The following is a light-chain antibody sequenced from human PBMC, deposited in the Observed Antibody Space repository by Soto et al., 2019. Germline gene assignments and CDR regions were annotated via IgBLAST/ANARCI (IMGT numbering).Light chain of an antibody. Sequence: EIVITQSPATLAVFPREGATLSCRASQYISTNLAWYQHKPGQAPILLISDASAGATGIPARFSGSGSGTEFILTISSLQPEDSATYYCLQHHSFPRTFGQGTKVDIK. CDR2: DAS. J-gene: IGKJ1*01. V-gene: IGKV3D-15*01. CDR3: LQHHSFPRT. CDR1: QYISTN.